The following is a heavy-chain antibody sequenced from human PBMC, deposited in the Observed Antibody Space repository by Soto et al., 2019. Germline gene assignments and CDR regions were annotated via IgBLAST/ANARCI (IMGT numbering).Heavy chain of an antibody. Sequence: GGSLRLSCAASGFTFSSYWMSWFRQAPGKGLEWVANIKQDGSEKYYVDSVKGRFTISRDNAKNSLYLQMNSLRAEDTAVYYCVRENYDPYGDYNWFDPWGQGTLVTVSS. J-gene: IGHJ5*02. CDR2: IKQDGSEK. V-gene: IGHV3-7*01. D-gene: IGHD4-17*01. CDR1: GFTFSSYW. CDR3: VRENYDPYGDYNWFDP.